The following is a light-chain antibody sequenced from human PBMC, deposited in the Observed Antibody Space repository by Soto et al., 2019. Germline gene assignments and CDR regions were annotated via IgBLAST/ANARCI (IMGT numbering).Light chain of an antibody. CDR2: TNH. Sequence: QSVLTQPPSASVTPGQRVTISCSGSSSNIGSNTVNWYQQLPGTAPKLLIYTNHQRPSGVPDRFSGSKSGTSASLVISGLQSEDEADYYCAAWDDSLTGREVFGGGTQLTVL. V-gene: IGLV1-44*01. CDR1: SSNIGSNT. CDR3: AAWDDSLTGREV. J-gene: IGLJ7*01.